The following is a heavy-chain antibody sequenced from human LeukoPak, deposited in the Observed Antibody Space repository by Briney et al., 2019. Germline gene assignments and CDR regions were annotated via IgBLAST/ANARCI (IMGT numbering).Heavy chain of an antibody. J-gene: IGHJ4*02. V-gene: IGHV3-21*01. D-gene: IGHD6-19*01. CDR1: GFSFSSYS. CDR3: ARDWAVAGKGYYFDY. CDR2: ISRSSSYI. Sequence: PGGSLRLSCAASGFSFSSYSMNWVRQAPGKGLEWVSSISRSSSYIYYVDSVKGRFTISRDNAKNSLYLQMNSLRAEDTAVYYCARDWAVAGKGYYFDYWGQGTLVTVSS.